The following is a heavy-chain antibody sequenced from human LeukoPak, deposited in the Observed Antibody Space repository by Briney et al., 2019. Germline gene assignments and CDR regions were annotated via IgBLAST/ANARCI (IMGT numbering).Heavy chain of an antibody. D-gene: IGHD3-10*01. V-gene: IGHV3-66*01. Sequence: GGSLRLSCAASGFTVSSNYMSWVRQAPGKGLEWVSVIYSGGSTYYADSVKGRFTISRDNSKNTLYLQMNSLRAEDTAVYYCARTMVRGVITPKDLYYFDYWGQGTLVTVSS. J-gene: IGHJ4*02. CDR1: GFTVSSNY. CDR2: IYSGGST. CDR3: ARTMVRGVITPKDLYYFDY.